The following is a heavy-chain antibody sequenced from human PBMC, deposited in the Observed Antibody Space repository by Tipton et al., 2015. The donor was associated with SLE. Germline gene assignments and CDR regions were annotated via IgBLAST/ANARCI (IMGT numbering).Heavy chain of an antibody. V-gene: IGHV4-39*07. J-gene: IGHJ4*02. D-gene: IGHD6-13*01. CDR2: IFYTGST. CDR1: DGPISTTNYY. CDR3: ARRHYSSPFDS. Sequence: TLSLTCSVSDGPISTTNYYWGWLRQPPGKGLEWIGSIFYTGSTYYNPSLNSRVSFSIDTSENHFSLRLNSVTAADTAVYYCARRHYSSPFDSWGQGPMATVSP.